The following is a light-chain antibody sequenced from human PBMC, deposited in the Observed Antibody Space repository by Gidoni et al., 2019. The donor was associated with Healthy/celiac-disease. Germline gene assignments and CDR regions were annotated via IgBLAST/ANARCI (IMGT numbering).Light chain of an antibody. CDR2: DAS. CDR3: QQRSNWPIT. V-gene: IGKV3-11*01. CDR1: QSVSSY. Sequence: EIVLTPSPATLSLSPGERATLSCRASQSVSSYLAWYQQKPGQAPRLLIYDASNRATGIPARFSGSGSGTDFTLTISSLEPEDFAVYYCQQRSNWPITFXPXTKVEIK. J-gene: IGKJ3*01.